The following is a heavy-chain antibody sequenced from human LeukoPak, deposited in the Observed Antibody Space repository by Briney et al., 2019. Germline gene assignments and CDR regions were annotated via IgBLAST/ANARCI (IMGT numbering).Heavy chain of an antibody. D-gene: IGHD5-18*01. J-gene: IGHJ4*02. CDR2: INHSGST. CDR1: GGSFSGYY. V-gene: IGHV4-34*01. CDR3: ARSSGYSYGQHFDY. Sequence: SETLSLTCAVYGGSFSGYYWSWIRQPPGKGLEWIGEINHSGSTNYNPSLKSRVTISVDTSKNQFSLKLSSVTAADTAVYYCARSSGYSYGQHFDYWGQGTLVTVSS.